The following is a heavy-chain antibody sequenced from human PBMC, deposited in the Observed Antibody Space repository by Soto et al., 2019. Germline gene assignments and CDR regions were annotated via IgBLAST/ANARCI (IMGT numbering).Heavy chain of an antibody. CDR3: ARGPEVLGFDP. V-gene: IGHV4-34*01. J-gene: IGHJ5*02. CDR1: GGSFSGYY. Sequence: QVQLQQWGAGLLKPSETLSLTCAVYGGSFSGYYWSWIRQPPGKGLEWIGEINHSGSTNYNPSLKSRVTISVDTSKNQFSLKLSSVTAADTAVYYCARGPEVLGFDPWGQGTLVTVSS. D-gene: IGHD2-8*02. CDR2: INHSGST.